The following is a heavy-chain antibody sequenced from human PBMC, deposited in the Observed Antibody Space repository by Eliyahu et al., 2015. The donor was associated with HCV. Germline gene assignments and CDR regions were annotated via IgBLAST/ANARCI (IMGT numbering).Heavy chain of an antibody. V-gene: IGHV3-7*01. CDR2: IKQDGSEK. Sequence: EVQLVESGGGLVQPGRSLRLSCAGSGFTFSXYWMSWVRQAPGKGLEWVANIKQDGSEKYYVDSVKGRFTISRDNAKNSLYLQMNSLRAEDTAVYYCARDNVDDDMGYYFDYWGQGTLVTVSS. CDR3: ARDNVDDDMGYYFDY. CDR1: GFTFSXYW. D-gene: IGHD3-9*01. J-gene: IGHJ4*02.